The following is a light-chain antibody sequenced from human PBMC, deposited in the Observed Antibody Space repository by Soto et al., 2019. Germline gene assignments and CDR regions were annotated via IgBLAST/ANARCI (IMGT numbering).Light chain of an antibody. J-gene: IGLJ1*01. V-gene: IGLV2-11*01. CDR1: SSDFGGYNY. CDR2: DVS. Sequence: QSALTQPRSVSGSPGQSVTISCTGASSDFGGYNYVSWYQQHPGKAPKLMIYDVSKRPSGVPDRFSGSKSGNTASLTISGLQTEDEADYYCCSYAGRYTYVFGTGTKFTVL. CDR3: CSYAGRYTYV.